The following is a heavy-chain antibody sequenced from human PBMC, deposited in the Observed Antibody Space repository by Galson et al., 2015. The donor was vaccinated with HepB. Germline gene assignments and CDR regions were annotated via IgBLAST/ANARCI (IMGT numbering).Heavy chain of an antibody. J-gene: IGHJ4*02. D-gene: IGHD6-19*01. CDR3: ARDGSGGYIPHFDY. V-gene: IGHV4-59*12. Sequence: QVQLQESGPGLVKPSETLSLTCTVSGGSINSYYWSWIRQPPGKGLEWIGEINHSGSANYSPSLKSRVTISIDPSKNQFSLKLNSVTAADTAVYYCARDGSGGYIPHFDYWGQGSLVTVSS. CDR1: GGSINSYY. CDR2: INHSGSA.